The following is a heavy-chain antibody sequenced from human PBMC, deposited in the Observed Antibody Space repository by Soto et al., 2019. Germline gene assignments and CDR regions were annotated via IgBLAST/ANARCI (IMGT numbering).Heavy chain of an antibody. D-gene: IGHD1-26*01. CDR2: INPNSGGT. CDR3: ASAKTSGPGGGTTTSYDY. CDR1: GYTFIGYY. V-gene: IGHV1-2*04. Sequence: ASRKGSCKGSGYTFIGYYIDWGRQAPGQRLEWMGWINPNSGGTNYAQRFQGWVTMTRDTSISTAYMELSRLRSDDTAVYYCASAKTSGPGGGTTTSYDYWGQGTLVTVSS. J-gene: IGHJ4*02.